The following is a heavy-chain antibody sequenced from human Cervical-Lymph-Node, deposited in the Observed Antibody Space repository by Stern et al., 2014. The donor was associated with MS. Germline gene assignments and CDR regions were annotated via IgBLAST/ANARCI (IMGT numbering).Heavy chain of an antibody. V-gene: IGHV1-69*01. CDR1: GGTFSSYA. CDR2: IIPIFGTA. J-gene: IGHJ6*02. D-gene: IGHD6-13*01. Sequence: QVQLGQSGAEVKKPGSSVKVSCKASGGTFSSYAISWVRQAPGQGLEWMGGIIPIFGTANSAQKFQGRVTITADESTSTAYMELSSLRSEDTAVYYCARYSSPSPFYGMDVWGQGTTVTVSS. CDR3: ARYSSPSPFYGMDV.